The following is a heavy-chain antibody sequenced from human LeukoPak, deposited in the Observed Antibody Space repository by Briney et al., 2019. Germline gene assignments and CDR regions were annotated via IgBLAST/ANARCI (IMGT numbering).Heavy chain of an antibody. Sequence: SETLSLTCTVSGYSISSGYYWGWIRQPPGKGLEWIGSIYHSGSTYYNPSLKSRVTISVDTSKNQFSLKLSSVTAADTAVYYCARGRAPITMIVVVPGSNWFDPWGQGTLVTVSS. V-gene: IGHV4-38-2*02. J-gene: IGHJ5*02. CDR1: GYSISSGYY. CDR2: IYHSGST. D-gene: IGHD3-22*01. CDR3: ARGRAPITMIVVVPGSNWFDP.